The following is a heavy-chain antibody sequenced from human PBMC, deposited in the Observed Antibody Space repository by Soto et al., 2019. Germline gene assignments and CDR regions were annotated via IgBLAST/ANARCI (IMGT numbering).Heavy chain of an antibody. Sequence: QVQLQESGPGLVKPSETLSLTCAVSGGSISSYFWSWIRQPPGKGLEWIGYIYYSGTINYNPSLKSRVTISVDTSKNQFSLRLISVTAADTAVYYCARVESNRFDPWGQGTLVTVSS. V-gene: IGHV4-59*08. CDR1: GGSISSYF. CDR2: IYYSGTI. CDR3: ARVESNRFDP. D-gene: IGHD1-1*01. J-gene: IGHJ5*02.